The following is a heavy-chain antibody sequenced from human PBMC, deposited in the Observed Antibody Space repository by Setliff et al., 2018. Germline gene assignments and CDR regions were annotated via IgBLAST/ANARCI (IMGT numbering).Heavy chain of an antibody. CDR2: IHTGGGSA. CDR1: GYSFTGYY. V-gene: IGHV1-46*01. J-gene: IGHJ4*02. D-gene: IGHD6-13*01. Sequence: ASVKVSCKASGYSFTGYYMHWVRQAPGQGLEWMGIIHTGGGSASYAQKFQGRVAMTSDTSTSTVYMEVNSVRSDDTAIYYCARGGMAAAGRKGAFEYWGQGTQVTVS. CDR3: ARGGMAAAGRKGAFEY.